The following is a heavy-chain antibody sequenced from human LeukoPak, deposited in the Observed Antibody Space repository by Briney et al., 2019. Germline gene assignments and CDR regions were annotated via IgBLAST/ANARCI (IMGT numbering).Heavy chain of an antibody. Sequence: GGSLRLSCAASGFTVSSNYMSWVRQAPGKGLEWVSVIYSGGSTYYADSVKGRFTISRDNSKNTLYLQMNSLKTEDTALYYCGRAGSFSPIEYWGQGTLVTVSS. CDR2: IYSGGST. V-gene: IGHV3-53*01. CDR3: GRAGSFSPIEY. J-gene: IGHJ4*02. D-gene: IGHD2/OR15-2a*01. CDR1: GFTVSSNY.